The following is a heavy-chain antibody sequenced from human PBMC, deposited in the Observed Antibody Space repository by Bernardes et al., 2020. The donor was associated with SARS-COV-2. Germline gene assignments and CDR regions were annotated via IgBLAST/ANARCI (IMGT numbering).Heavy chain of an antibody. CDR2: IYYSGST. J-gene: IGHJ4*02. V-gene: IGHV4-59*01. CDR1: GCSISSYY. Sequence: WETLSLTCTVSGCSISSYYWSWIRQPPGKGLEWIGYIYYSGSTNYNPSLKSRVTISVDTSKNQFSLKLSSVTAADTAVYYCARGFDYWGQGTLVTVSS. CDR3: ARGFDY.